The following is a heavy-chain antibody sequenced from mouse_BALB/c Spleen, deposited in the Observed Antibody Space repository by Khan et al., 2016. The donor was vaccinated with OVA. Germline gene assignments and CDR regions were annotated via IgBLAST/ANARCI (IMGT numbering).Heavy chain of an antibody. D-gene: IGHD1-1*01. J-gene: IGHJ2*01. CDR3: ASGMLLLRYPDYFDY. Sequence: EVQLQESGPGLLKPSQSLSLTCTVTGYSITSDYAWYWIRQFPGNKLERMAYISYSGSPTYSPSIRSRISITLETSTNEFFLQLDSVTTEDTATYYCASGMLLLRYPDYFDYWGQGTTRTVSS. V-gene: IGHV3-2*02. CDR2: ISYSGSP. CDR1: GYSITSDYA.